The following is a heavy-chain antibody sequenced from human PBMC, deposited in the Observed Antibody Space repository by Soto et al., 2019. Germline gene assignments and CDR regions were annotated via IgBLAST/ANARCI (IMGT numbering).Heavy chain of an antibody. Sequence: GSLRLSCAASGFTFSSYAMHWVRQAPGKGLEWVAVISYDGSNKYYADSVKGRFTISRDNSKNTLYLQMNSLRVEDTAVYYCARGNYSNYGTTIDYWGQGTLVTVSS. D-gene: IGHD4-4*01. J-gene: IGHJ4*02. CDR2: ISYDGSNK. CDR1: GFTFSSYA. V-gene: IGHV3-30-3*01. CDR3: ARGNYSNYGTTIDY.